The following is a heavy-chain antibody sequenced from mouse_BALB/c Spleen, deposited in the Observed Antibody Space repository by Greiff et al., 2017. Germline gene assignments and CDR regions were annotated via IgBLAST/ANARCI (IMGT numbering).Heavy chain of an antibody. J-gene: IGHJ3*01. CDR2: IDRANGNT. Sequence: VQLKESGAELVKPGASVKLSCTASGFNIKDTYMHWVKQRPEQGLEWIGRIDRANGNTKYDPKFQGKATITADTSSNTAYLQLSSLTSEDTAVYYCAGSHCYGSGYWFAYWGQGTLVTVSA. CDR3: AGSHCYGSGYWFAY. D-gene: IGHD1-1*01. CDR1: GFNIKDTY. V-gene: IGHV14-3*02.